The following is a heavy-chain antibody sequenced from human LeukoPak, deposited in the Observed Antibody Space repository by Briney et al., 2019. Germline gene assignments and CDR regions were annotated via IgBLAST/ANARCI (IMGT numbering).Heavy chain of an antibody. CDR2: ISYAGDDGSNI. CDR3: AKSLTYYHENSDSI. V-gene: IGHV3-30*18. Sequence: GGSLRLSCAASGFIFSSHAMHWVRQAPGKGLEWVAVISYAGDDGSNIYYADSVKGRFTISRDNSKNTVYLQMNSLRAEDTAVYYCAKSLTYYHENSDSIWGQGTLVTVSS. CDR1: GFIFSSHA. D-gene: IGHD3-22*01. J-gene: IGHJ4*02.